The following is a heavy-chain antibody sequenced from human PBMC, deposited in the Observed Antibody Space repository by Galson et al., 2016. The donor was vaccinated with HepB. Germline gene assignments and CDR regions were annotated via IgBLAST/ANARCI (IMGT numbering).Heavy chain of an antibody. Sequence: SLRLSCAASGFTFSDYYMHWVRQGSGRGLMWVSRISSDGNTTTYADSVKGRFTISRDNAKNTLYLQMNSLRAEDTAMCFCTRDLATVADTWFDPWGQGTLVTVSS. CDR1: GFTFSDYY. V-gene: IGHV3-74*01. CDR3: TRDLATVADTWFDP. D-gene: IGHD6-19*01. J-gene: IGHJ5*02. CDR2: ISSDGNTT.